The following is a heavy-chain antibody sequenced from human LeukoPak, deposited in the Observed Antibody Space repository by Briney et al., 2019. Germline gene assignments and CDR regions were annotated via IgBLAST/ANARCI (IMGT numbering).Heavy chain of an antibody. V-gene: IGHV1-18*01. J-gene: IGHJ4*02. CDR2: ISAYNGNT. Sequence: ASVKVSCKASGYTFTSYGISWVRQAPGQGLEWMGWISAYNGNTNYAQKFQGRVTMTEDTSTDTAYMELSSLRSEDTAVYYCATDIGYSSSGNFDYWGQGTLVTVSS. CDR3: ATDIGYSSSGNFDY. CDR1: GYTFTSYG. D-gene: IGHD6-13*01.